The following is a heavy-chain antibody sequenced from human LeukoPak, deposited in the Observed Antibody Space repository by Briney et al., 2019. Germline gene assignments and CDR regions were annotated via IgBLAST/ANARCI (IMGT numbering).Heavy chain of an antibody. CDR2: IIPIFGTA. D-gene: IGHD3-16*01. Sequence: SVKVSCKASGGTFSSYAISWVRQAPGQGLEWMGGIIPIFGTANYAQKFQGRVTITADESTSTAYMELSSLRSEDTAVYYCARVRGIGWYFDLWGRGTLVTVSS. CDR3: ARVRGIGWYFDL. V-gene: IGHV1-69*13. CDR1: GGTFSSYA. J-gene: IGHJ2*01.